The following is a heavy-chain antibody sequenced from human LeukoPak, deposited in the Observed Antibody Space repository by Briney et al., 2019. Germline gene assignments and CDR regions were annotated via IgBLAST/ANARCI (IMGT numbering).Heavy chain of an antibody. CDR3: GRCSGSSRPLDQ. CDR1: GYSFISHW. Sequence: GESLKISCEGSGYSFISHWIAWVRHMPGKGLEWMGIIYPGDSDTRYSPSFQGQVTISADKSISTAYLQWSSLKASDTAIYYCGRCSGSSRPLDQWGQGTLVTVSS. J-gene: IGHJ4*02. V-gene: IGHV5-51*01. CDR2: IYPGDSDT. D-gene: IGHD1-26*01.